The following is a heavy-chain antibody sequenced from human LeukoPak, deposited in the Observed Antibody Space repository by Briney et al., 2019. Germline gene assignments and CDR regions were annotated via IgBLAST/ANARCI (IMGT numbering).Heavy chain of an antibody. D-gene: IGHD4-11*01. CDR2: IYSGGST. CDR3: VKDGVDYSFEY. Sequence: PGGSLRLSCAASGFTVSSSFMSWVRQAPGEGLEWVSVIYSGGSTYHADSVKGRFTISRDNSKNTLYLQMNSLRADDTAVYYCVKDGVDYSFEYWGQGTLVTVSS. J-gene: IGHJ4*02. V-gene: IGHV3-53*01. CDR1: GFTVSSSF.